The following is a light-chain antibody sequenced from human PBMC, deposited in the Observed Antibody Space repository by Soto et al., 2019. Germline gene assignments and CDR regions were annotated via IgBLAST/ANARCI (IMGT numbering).Light chain of an antibody. V-gene: IGLV2-14*01. CDR2: EVT. CDR3: SSYTGSSTPVV. CDR1: GSDVGAYNY. Sequence: QPVLTQPASVSGSPGQSIAISCTGTGSDVGAYNYVSWYHQYPGKAPKLLIFEVTNRPLGVSDRFSGSKSGNTASLTISGLQAEDEGDYYCSSYTGSSTPVVFGGGTKVTVL. J-gene: IGLJ2*01.